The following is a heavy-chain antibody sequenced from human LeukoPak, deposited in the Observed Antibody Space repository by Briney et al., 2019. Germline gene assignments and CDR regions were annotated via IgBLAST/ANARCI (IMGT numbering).Heavy chain of an antibody. V-gene: IGHV3-15*01. CDR2: IKRKSDGGTT. J-gene: IGHJ4*02. CDR3: TTEDYGDYVSPH. Sequence: PGGSLRLSCAASGFTFSSYAMSWVRQAPGKGLEWVGRIKRKSDGGTTEYAAPVKGRLTISRDDSKNTLYLQMNSLKTEDTAVYYCTTEDYGDYVSPHWGQGTLVTVSS. D-gene: IGHD4-17*01. CDR1: GFTFSSYA.